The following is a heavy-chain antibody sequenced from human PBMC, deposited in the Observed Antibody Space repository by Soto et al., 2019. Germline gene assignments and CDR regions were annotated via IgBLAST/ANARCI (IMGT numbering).Heavy chain of an antibody. Sequence: PGGSLRLSCAASGFTFNSYAMNWVRQAPGKGLEWVSSISGGGGGTYYADSVKGRLTISRDNSKNTLYLQMNSLRAEDTALYYCAKHQVSLVRGISPFDYWGQGALVTVSS. V-gene: IGHV3-23*01. CDR1: GFTFNSYA. D-gene: IGHD3-10*01. CDR2: ISGGGGGT. J-gene: IGHJ4*02. CDR3: AKHQVSLVRGISPFDY.